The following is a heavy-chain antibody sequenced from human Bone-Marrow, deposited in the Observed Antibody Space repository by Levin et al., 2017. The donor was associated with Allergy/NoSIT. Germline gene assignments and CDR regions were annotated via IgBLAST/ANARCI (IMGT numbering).Heavy chain of an antibody. J-gene: IGHJ4*02. CDR2: IHNTGST. CDR3: ARDRYYASKSPFDL. CDR1: GDSVTSNLYF. D-gene: IGHD3-22*01. V-gene: IGHV4-39*07. Sequence: SETLSLTCSVSGDSVTSNLYFWGWFRQTPGKGLEWIGSIHNTGSTYYNPSLKSRVTMSVDTSKNQISLKLTSVTAADTAVYYCARDRYYASKSPFDLWGQGTLVIVSS.